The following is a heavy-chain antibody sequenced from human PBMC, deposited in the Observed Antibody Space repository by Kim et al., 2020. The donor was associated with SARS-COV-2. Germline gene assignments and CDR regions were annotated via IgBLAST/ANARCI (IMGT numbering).Heavy chain of an antibody. V-gene: IGHV3-23*01. CDR3: AKVRARLLGYYYYGMDV. CDR2: ISGSGGST. Sequence: GGSLRLSCAASGFTFSSYAMSWVRQAPGKGLEWVSAISGSGGSTYYADPVKGRFTISRDNSKNTLYLQMNSLRAADTAVYYCAKVRARLLGYYYYGMDVWGQGTTVTVSS. J-gene: IGHJ6*02. CDR1: GFTFSSYA. D-gene: IGHD2-8*02.